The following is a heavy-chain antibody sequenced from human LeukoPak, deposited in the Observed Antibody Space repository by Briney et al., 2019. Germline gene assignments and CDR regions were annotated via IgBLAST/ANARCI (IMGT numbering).Heavy chain of an antibody. Sequence: ASVTVSCNASGYTFTSYGISWVRQAPGQGLEWMGWISAYNGNTNYAQKLQGRVTMTTDTSTSTAYMELRSLRSDDTAVYYCATLHSSGYPVDYWGQGTLVTVSS. CDR1: GYTFTSYG. V-gene: IGHV1-18*01. J-gene: IGHJ4*02. D-gene: IGHD3-22*01. CDR3: ATLHSSGYPVDY. CDR2: ISAYNGNT.